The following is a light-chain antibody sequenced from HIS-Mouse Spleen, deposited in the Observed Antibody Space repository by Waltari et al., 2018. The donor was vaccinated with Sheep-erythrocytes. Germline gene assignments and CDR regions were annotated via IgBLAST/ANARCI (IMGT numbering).Light chain of an antibody. CDR3: SSYTSSSTWV. CDR1: SSDVGGYNY. CDR2: DVS. V-gene: IGLV2-14*03. J-gene: IGLJ3*02. Sequence: QSALTQPASVSGSPGQSITISCTGTSSDVGGYNYVSWYQQHPGKAPKLMIYDVSNPPSGVSNRFSGPKSGNTASRTISGLQAEDEADYYCSSYTSSSTWVFGGGTKLTVL.